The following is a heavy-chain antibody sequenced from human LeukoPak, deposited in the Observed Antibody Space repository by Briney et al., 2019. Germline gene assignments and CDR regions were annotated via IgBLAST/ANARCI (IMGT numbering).Heavy chain of an antibody. CDR2: ISYDGSNK. D-gene: IGHD1/OR15-1a*01. J-gene: IGHJ4*02. CDR1: GFTFSSYA. V-gene: IGHV3-30*01. Sequence: GSLRLSCAASGFTFSSYAMHWVRQAPGKGLEWVAVISYDGSNKYYADSVKGRFTISRDNSKNTLYLQMNSLRAEDTAVYYCASFSTGTKFDYWGQGTLVTVSS. CDR3: ASFSTGTKFDY.